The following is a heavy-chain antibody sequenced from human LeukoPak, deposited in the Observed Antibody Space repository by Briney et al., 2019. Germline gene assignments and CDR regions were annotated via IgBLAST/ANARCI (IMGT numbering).Heavy chain of an antibody. CDR2: IYYSGST. V-gene: IGHV4-39*02. D-gene: IGHD6-19*01. CDR3: ARERYSSGCPDY. CDR1: GGSISSSSYY. Sequence: PSDTLSLTCTVSGGSISSSSYYWGWIRRPPEKGLEWIGSIYYSGSTYYNPSLKSRVTISVDTSKNQFSLKLSSVTAADTAVYYCARERYSSGCPDYWGQGTLVTVSS. J-gene: IGHJ4*02.